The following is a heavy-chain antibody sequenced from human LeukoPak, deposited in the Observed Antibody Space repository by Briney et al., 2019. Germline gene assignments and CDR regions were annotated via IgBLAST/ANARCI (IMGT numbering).Heavy chain of an antibody. CDR3: ARPWFGESGHGGVFDY. J-gene: IGHJ4*02. Sequence: PSETLSLTCTVSGGSISSSSYYWGWIRQPRGKGLECIESIYYSGSTYYNPSLKSRVTISVDTSKNQFSLKLSSVTAADTAVYYCARPWFGESGHGGVFDYWGQGTLVTVSS. CDR1: GGSISSSSYY. CDR2: IYYSGST. V-gene: IGHV4-39*01. D-gene: IGHD3-10*01.